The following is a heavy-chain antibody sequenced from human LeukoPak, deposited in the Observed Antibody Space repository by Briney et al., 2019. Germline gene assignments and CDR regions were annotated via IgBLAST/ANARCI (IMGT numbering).Heavy chain of an antibody. J-gene: IGHJ4*02. Sequence: GASVKVSCKASGYTFTGYYMHWVRQAPGQGLEWMGWINPNSGGTNYAQKFQGRVTMTRDTSISTAYMELSRLRSDDTAVYYCARDYGDLYYYFDYWGQGTLVTVSS. V-gene: IGHV1-2*02. D-gene: IGHD4-17*01. CDR2: INPNSGGT. CDR3: ARDYGDLYYYFDY. CDR1: GYTFTGYY.